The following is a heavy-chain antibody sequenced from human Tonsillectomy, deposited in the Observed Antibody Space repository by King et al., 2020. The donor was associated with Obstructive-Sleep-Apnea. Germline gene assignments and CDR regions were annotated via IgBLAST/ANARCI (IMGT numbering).Heavy chain of an antibody. CDR3: ARSVAGIFDY. D-gene: IGHD6-19*01. V-gene: IGHV4-59*08. Sequence: QLQESGPGLVKPSETLSLTCTVSGDSISDYYWSWIRQPPGKGLEYIGYAYYSGSTNYNPSLKSRVTISVDTSKNLFSLNLSSVTAADTAVYYCARSVAGIFDYWGQGTLVTVSS. CDR1: GDSISDYY. J-gene: IGHJ4*02. CDR2: AYYSGST.